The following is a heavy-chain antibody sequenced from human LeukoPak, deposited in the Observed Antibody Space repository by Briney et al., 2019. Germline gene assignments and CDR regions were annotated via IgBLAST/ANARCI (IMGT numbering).Heavy chain of an antibody. V-gene: IGHV5-51*01. CDR1: GYSFTSYW. CDR2: IYPGDSDT. CDR3: ARQRGSSGYYDY. J-gene: IGHJ4*02. Sequence: GEALKLPCNGSGYSFTSYWLGWVRQMPGKGLEWMGIIYPGDSDTRYSPSFQGQVTISADKSISTAYLQWSSLKASDTAMYYCARQRGSSGYYDYWGQGTLVTVSS. D-gene: IGHD3-22*01.